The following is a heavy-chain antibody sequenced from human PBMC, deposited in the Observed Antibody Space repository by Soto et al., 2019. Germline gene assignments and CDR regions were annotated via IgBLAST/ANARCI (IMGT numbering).Heavy chain of an antibody. Sequence: ASVKVSCKASGYTLTRYTMNWVRQAPGQRLEWMGWINPDDGNTKSSQKFQDRVIITRDTSASTAYMDLSSLRSEDTAVYYCARGIATGQLDPWGQGTLVTVSS. CDR1: GYTLTRYT. J-gene: IGHJ5*02. CDR2: INPDDGNT. CDR3: ARGIATGQLDP. V-gene: IGHV1-3*01. D-gene: IGHD2-15*01.